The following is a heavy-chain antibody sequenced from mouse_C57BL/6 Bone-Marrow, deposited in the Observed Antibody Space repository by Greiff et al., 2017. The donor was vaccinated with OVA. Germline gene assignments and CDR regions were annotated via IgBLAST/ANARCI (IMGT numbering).Heavy chain of an antibody. CDR2: IDPSDSYT. CDR3: ARLGAAWFAY. V-gene: IGHV1-69*01. D-gene: IGHD3-3*01. J-gene: IGHJ3*01. CDR1: GYTFTSYW. Sequence: QVQLQQPGAELVMPGASVKLSCKASGYTFTSYWMHWVKQRPGQGLEWIGEIDPSDSYTNYNQKFKGKSTLTVDKSSSTACMQLSSLTSEDSAVYYCARLGAAWFAYWGQGTLVTVSA.